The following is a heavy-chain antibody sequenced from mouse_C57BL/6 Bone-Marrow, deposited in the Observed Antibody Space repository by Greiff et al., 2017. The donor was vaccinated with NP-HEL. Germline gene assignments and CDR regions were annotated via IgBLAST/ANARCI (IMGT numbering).Heavy chain of an antibody. CDR1: GYTFTSYT. D-gene: IGHD4-1*02. J-gene: IGHJ2*01. V-gene: IGHV1-4*01. CDR2: INPSSGYP. CDR3: ARPTGTGYFDY. Sequence: QVQLQQSGAELARPGASVKMSCKASGYTFTSYTMHWVKQRPGQGLEWIGYINPSSGYPKYNQKFKDKATLTADKSSSTAYMQLSSLTSEDSAVYYCARPTGTGYFDYWGQGTTLTVSS.